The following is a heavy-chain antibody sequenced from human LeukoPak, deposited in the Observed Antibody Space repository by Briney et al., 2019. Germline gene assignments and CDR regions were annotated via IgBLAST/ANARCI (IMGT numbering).Heavy chain of an antibody. Sequence: SVKVSRKASGGTFSSYAINWVRQAPGQGLEWMGGIIPIFGTANYAQKFQDRVTITADESTSTAYMELSSLRSEDTAIYYCASRLYCSNTRCRNFPFAYWGQGTLVTVSS. CDR2: IIPIFGTA. V-gene: IGHV1-69*13. CDR1: GGTFSSYA. CDR3: ASRLYCSNTRCRNFPFAY. D-gene: IGHD2-2*01. J-gene: IGHJ4*02.